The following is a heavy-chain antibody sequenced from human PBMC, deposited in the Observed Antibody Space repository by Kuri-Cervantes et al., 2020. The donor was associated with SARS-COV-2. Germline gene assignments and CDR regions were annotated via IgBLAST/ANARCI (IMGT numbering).Heavy chain of an antibody. D-gene: IGHD6-19*01. V-gene: IGHV1-46*01. CDR2: INPSGGST. CDR3: ARDGGAGGWSSFDY. Sequence: ASVKVSCKASGYTFTSYYMHWVRQAPGQGLEWMGIINPSGGSTSYAQKFQGRVTMTRDTSTSTAYMELRSLRSDDTAVYYCARDGGAGGWSSFDYWGQGTLVTVSS. CDR1: GYTFTSYY. J-gene: IGHJ4*02.